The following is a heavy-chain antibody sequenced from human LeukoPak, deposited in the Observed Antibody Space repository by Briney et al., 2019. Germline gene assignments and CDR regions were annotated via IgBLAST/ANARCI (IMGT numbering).Heavy chain of an antibody. J-gene: IGHJ5*02. CDR1: GYSFTSYW. V-gene: IGHV5-51*01. Sequence: GESLKISCKGSGYSFTSYWIGWVRQMPGKGLEWMGIIYPGDSDTRYSPSFQGQVTISADKSISTAYLQWSSLKASDTAMYYCARGGYYDILTGYLNWFDTWGQGTLVTVSS. D-gene: IGHD3-9*01. CDR3: ARGGYYDILTGYLNWFDT. CDR2: IYPGDSDT.